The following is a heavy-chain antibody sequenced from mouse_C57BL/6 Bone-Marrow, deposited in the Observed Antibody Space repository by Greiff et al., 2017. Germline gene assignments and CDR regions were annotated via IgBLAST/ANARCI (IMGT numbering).Heavy chain of an antibody. CDR3: ARYSTRGLGY. D-gene: IGHD5-1*01. CDR1: GFTFTDYY. Sequence: EVKVEESGGGLVQPGGSLSLSCAASGFTFTDYYMSWVRQPPGKALEWLGFIRNKANGYTTEYSASVKGRFTISRDNSQSILYLQMNALRAEDSATYYCARYSTRGLGYWGQGTLVTVSA. CDR2: IRNKANGYTT. J-gene: IGHJ3*01. V-gene: IGHV7-3*01.